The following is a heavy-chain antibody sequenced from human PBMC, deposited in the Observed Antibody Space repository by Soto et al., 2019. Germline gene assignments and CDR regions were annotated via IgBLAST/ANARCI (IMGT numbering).Heavy chain of an antibody. Sequence: QVQLVQSGAEVKKPGSSVKVSCKASGGTFNRYAISWVRQAPGQGLEWMGGIIPIFGIGNDAQRFQGRVTITADASTGTAYRELSSLRSEDTGVYYCARSAITLFGVVSIPPHYYSEMDVWGQGTTVTVSS. D-gene: IGHD3-3*01. V-gene: IGHV1-69*01. CDR2: IIPIFGIG. CDR1: GGTFNRYA. J-gene: IGHJ6*02. CDR3: ARSAITLFGVVSIPPHYYSEMDV.